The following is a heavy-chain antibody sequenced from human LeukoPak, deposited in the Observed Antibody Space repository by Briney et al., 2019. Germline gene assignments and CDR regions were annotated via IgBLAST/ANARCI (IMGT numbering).Heavy chain of an antibody. V-gene: IGHV3-23*01. CDR2: ISGSGDNT. D-gene: IGHD3-10*01. J-gene: IGHJ6*02. Sequence: GGSLRLSCAASGFTFSSYAMSWVRQAPGKGLEWVSGISGSGDNTYHADSVKGRLTISRDNSKNTLYLQMISLRAGDTAIYYCAKSGGLSGSGRLGVDVWGQETTVTVSS. CDR1: GFTFSSYA. CDR3: AKSGGLSGSGRLGVDV.